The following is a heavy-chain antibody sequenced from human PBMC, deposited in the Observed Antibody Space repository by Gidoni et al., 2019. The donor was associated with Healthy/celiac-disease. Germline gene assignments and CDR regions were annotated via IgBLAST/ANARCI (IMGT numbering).Heavy chain of an antibody. D-gene: IGHD2-2*01. CDR2: IIPIFGTA. J-gene: IGHJ5*02. Sequence: QVQLVQSGAEVKQPGSSVKVSCKASGGTFSSYAISWVRQAPGQGLEWMGGIIPIFGTANYAQKFQGRVTITADESTSTAYMELSSLRSEDTAVYYCARGELDCSSTSCYSKWFDPWGQGTLVTVSS. CDR3: ARGELDCSSTSCYSKWFDP. CDR1: GGTFSSYA. V-gene: IGHV1-69*19.